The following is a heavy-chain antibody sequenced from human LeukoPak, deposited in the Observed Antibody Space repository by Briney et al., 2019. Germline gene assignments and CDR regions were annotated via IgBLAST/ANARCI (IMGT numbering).Heavy chain of an antibody. CDR1: GYTFTNYW. CDR3: ARRWYFGSEKYYAFDY. CDR2: IYPGDSDT. J-gene: IGHJ4*02. Sequence: PGESLKISCQASGYTFTNYWIGWVRQMPGKGLEWMGIIYPGDSDTRYSPSFQGQVTISADKSISAAYLQWNSLKASDTAMYYCARRWYFGSEKYYAFDYWGQGTLVTVSP. V-gene: IGHV5-51*01. D-gene: IGHD3-10*01.